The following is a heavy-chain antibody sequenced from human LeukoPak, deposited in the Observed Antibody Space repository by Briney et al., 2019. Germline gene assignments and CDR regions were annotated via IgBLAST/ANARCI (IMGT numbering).Heavy chain of an antibody. CDR2: INSGGST. Sequence: SGTLSLTCTVSTGSISSYYSSWVRQTVGKGLEYIACINSGGSTNYSPSLKSRVTISVDKSKNPFYLKLSSLPAADTAVYYCAGGDIIRVDYSGFDPWGQGILVTVSS. CDR1: TGSISSYY. J-gene: IGHJ5*02. CDR3: AGGDIIRVDYSGFDP. D-gene: IGHD3-10*01. V-gene: IGHV4-4*07.